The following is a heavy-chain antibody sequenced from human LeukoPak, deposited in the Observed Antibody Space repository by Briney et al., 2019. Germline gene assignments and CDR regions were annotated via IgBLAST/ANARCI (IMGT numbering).Heavy chain of an antibody. CDR2: INHSGST. CDR3: ARFHYYDSSGYTYYFDY. V-gene: IGHV4-34*01. CDR1: GGSFSGYY. J-gene: IGHJ4*02. Sequence: SETLSLTCAVYGGSFSGYYWSWIRQLPGKGLEWIGEINHSGSTNYNPSLKSRVTISVDTSKNQFSLKLSSVTAADTAVYYCARFHYYDSSGYTYYFDYWGQGTLVTVSS. D-gene: IGHD3-22*01.